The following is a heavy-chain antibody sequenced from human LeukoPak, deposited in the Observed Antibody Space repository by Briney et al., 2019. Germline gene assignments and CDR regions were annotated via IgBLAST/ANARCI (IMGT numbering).Heavy chain of an antibody. J-gene: IGHJ6*02. CDR1: GFTFSSYA. CDR3: TTDKWDLTSYYYGMDV. V-gene: IGHV3-15*01. Sequence: PGGSLRLSCAASGFTFSSYAMSWVRQAPGKGLKWVGRIKSKTDGGTTDYAAPVKGRFTISRDDSKNTLYLQMNSLKTEDTAVYYCTTDKWDLTSYYYGMDVWGQGTTVTVSS. CDR2: IKSKTDGGTT. D-gene: IGHD1-26*01.